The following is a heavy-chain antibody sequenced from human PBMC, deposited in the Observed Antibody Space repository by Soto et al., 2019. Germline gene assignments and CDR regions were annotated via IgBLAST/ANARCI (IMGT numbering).Heavy chain of an antibody. D-gene: IGHD3-16*01. CDR3: FLMIPRQWYYIVV. Sequence: SQTLSLTCVISGDSVSSNSAAWNWIRQSPSRGLEWLGRTYYRSRWYNDYAVSVRSRITVNADTSKNQFSLHLNSVTPEDTAVYYFFLMIPRQWYYIVVWDKGTFVTGSS. CDR2: TYYRSRWYN. J-gene: IGHJ6*03. CDR1: GDSVSSNSAA. V-gene: IGHV6-1*01.